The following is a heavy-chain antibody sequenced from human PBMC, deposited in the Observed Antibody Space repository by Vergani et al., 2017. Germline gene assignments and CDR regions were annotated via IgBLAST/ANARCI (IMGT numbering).Heavy chain of an antibody. D-gene: IGHD4/OR15-4a*01. CDR2: IYYSGIT. CDR3: ARDYRVLQQYGYYYYGMDV. CDR1: GGSISSYY. J-gene: IGHJ6*02. Sequence: QVQLQESGPGLVKPSETLSLTCTVSGGSISSYYWSWIRQPPGKGLEWIGYIYYSGITNYNPSLKSRVTISVDTSKNQFSLKLSSVTAADTAVYYCARDYRVLQQYGYYYYGMDVWGQGTTVTVSS. V-gene: IGHV4-59*01.